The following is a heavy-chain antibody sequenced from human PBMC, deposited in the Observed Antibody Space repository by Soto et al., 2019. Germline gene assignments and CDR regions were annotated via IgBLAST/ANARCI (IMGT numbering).Heavy chain of an antibody. J-gene: IGHJ4*02. D-gene: IGHD2-15*01. CDR2: INPNSGGT. CDR3: ARGPNLYLYYFDY. V-gene: IGHV1-2*04. Sequence: GASVEVCCKDSGDTLDGYYMQWVRQAPGQGLEWMGWINPNSGGTNYAQKFQGWVTMTRDTSISTAYMELSRLRSDDTAVYYCARGPNLYLYYFDYWGQGTLVTVSS. CDR1: GDTLDGYY.